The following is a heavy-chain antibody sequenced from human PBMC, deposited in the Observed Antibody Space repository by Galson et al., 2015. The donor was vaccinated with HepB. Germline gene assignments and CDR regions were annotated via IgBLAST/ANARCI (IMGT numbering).Heavy chain of an antibody. CDR1: GFTFISYA. CDR2: ISGGGYST. D-gene: IGHD3-10*01. J-gene: IGHJ6*02. V-gene: IGHV3-23*01. Sequence: SLRLSCAASGFTFISYAMTWVRQAPGKGLEWVSAISGGGYSTHYADSVKGRFTISRDTSKNTLYPQMNSLRVEDAAVYYCVRNDSGSDSHYNGLDVWGQGTTVTVSS. CDR3: VRNDSGSDSHYNGLDV.